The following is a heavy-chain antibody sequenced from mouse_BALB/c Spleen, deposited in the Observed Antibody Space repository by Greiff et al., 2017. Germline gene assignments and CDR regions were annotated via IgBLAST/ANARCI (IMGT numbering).Heavy chain of an antibody. CDR2: INSNGGST. D-gene: IGHD2-1*01. V-gene: IGHV5-6-2*01. Sequence: EVQLVESGGGLVKLGGSLKLSCAASGFTFSSYYMSWVRQTPEKRLELVAAINSNGGSTYYPDTVKGRFTISRDNAKNTLYLQMSSLKSEDTALYYCARRPIYYGNPFAYWGQGTLVTVSA. J-gene: IGHJ3*01. CDR1: GFTFSSYY. CDR3: ARRPIYYGNPFAY.